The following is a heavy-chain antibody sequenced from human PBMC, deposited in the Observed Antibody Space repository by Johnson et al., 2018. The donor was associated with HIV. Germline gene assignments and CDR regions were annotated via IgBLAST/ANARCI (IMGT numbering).Heavy chain of an antibody. CDR2: IYSGGST. V-gene: IGHV3-66*01. CDR3: AREDQDAFDI. J-gene: IGHJ3*02. CDR1: GFTFSDYY. Sequence: VQLVESGGGLVKPGGSLRLSCAASGFTFSDYYMSWVRQAPGKGLEWVSVIYSGGSTYYADYVKGRFTISRDNSKNTLYLQMNSLRAEDTAVYYCAREDQDAFDIWGQGTMVTVSS.